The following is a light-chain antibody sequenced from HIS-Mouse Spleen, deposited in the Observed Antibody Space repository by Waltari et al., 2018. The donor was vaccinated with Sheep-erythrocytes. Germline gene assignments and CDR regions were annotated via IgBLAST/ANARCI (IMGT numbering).Light chain of an antibody. CDR1: SSDVGSYNL. CDR3: CSYAGSSTLV. V-gene: IGLV2-23*01. CDR2: EGS. Sequence: QSITISCTGTSSDVGSYNLVSWYQQHPGKAPNLMIYEGSRRPSGVSNRFSGSKSGNTASLTISGLQAEDEADYYCCSYAGSSTLVFGGGTKLTVL. J-gene: IGLJ2*01.